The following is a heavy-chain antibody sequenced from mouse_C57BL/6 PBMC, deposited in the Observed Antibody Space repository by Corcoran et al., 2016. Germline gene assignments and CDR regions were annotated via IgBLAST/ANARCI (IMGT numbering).Heavy chain of an antibody. J-gene: IGHJ2*01. CDR2: INPNNGGT. CDR1: GYTFTDYY. V-gene: IGHV1-26*01. D-gene: IGHD1-1*01. Sequence: EVQLQQSGPDLVKPGASVKISCKASGYTFTDYYMNWVKQSHGKSLEWIGDINPNNGGTNYNQKSKDKATLTVDKSSSTAFMELRSLTSEDSAVYYWARSLYGSNDYWGQGTTLTVSS. CDR3: ARSLYGSNDY.